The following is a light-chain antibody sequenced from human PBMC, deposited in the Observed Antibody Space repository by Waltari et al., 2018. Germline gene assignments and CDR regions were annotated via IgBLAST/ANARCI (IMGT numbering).Light chain of an antibody. J-gene: IGLJ3*02. CDR3: SSFTRASSWV. V-gene: IGLV2-14*03. CDR2: DVN. CDR1: SSDVGAYNY. Sequence: PGQSITISCTGTSSDVGAYNYVSWYQQYPGKAPGLMIYDVNNRPSGVSNSFSGSKSGNTASLNISGLQAEDEADYYCSSFTRASSWVFGGGTKLTV.